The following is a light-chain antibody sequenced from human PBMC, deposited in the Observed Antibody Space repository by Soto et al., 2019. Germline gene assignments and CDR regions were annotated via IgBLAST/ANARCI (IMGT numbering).Light chain of an antibody. Sequence: QSVLTQPASVSGSPGQSITISCTGTGSDVGGYNYVSWYQHHPGEAPKLMIFEVTKRPAGVSNRLSGSKSGNTASLTISGLQAEDEADYFCNSYTTSSTYVLGSGTKVTVL. J-gene: IGLJ1*01. V-gene: IGLV2-14*01. CDR3: NSYTTSSTYV. CDR2: EVT. CDR1: GSDVGGYNY.